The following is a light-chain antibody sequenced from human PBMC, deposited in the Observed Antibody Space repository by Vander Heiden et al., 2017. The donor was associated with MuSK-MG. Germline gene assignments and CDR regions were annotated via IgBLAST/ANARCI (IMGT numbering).Light chain of an antibody. J-gene: IGLJ3*02. CDR2: YDS. CDR3: QVWDSRSDHRV. CDR1: NTGNTC. Sequence: CVLTQPLSVSVAPGPPARVSCGGNNTGNTCVHCYQQKPGQAPVLVIYYDSDRPSGIPERLSGSNSGNTATLTISRVEAGDEADYFCQVWDSRSDHRVFGGGTKLTVL. V-gene: IGLV3-21*04.